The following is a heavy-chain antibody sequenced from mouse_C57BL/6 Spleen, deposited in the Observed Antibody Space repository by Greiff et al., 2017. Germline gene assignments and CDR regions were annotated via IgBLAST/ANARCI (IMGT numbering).Heavy chain of an antibody. J-gene: IGHJ4*01. V-gene: IGHV1-72*01. CDR1: GYTFTSYW. Sequence: QVQLQQPGAELVKPGASVKLSCKASGYTFTSYWMHWVKQRHGRGLEWIGRIDPNSGGTKYNEKFKSKATLTVDKPSSSAYLQLNSLTSEDSAVYYCARSITTVVPYAMDYWGQGTSVTVSS. CDR2: IDPNSGGT. D-gene: IGHD1-1*01. CDR3: ARSITTVVPYAMDY.